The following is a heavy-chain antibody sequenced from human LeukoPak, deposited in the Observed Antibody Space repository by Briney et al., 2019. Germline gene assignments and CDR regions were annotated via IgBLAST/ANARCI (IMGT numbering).Heavy chain of an antibody. CDR2: ISGSGGST. D-gene: IGHD1-14*01. J-gene: IGHJ4*02. CDR1: GFTFSSYA. Sequence: LXLSCAASGFTFSSYAMSWVRQAPGKGLEWVSAISGSGGSTYYADSVKGRFTISRDNSKNTLYLQMNSLRAEDTAVYYCAKHYLNLFQNHDYWGQGTLVTVSS. V-gene: IGHV3-23*01. CDR3: AKHYLNLFQNHDY.